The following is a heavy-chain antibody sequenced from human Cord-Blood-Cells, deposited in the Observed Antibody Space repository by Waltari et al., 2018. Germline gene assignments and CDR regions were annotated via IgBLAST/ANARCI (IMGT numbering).Heavy chain of an antibody. D-gene: IGHD4-4*01. CDR2: IIPIFGTA. CDR3: ARTDYSNYVRHYYYYYMDV. CDR1: GGTFRSYA. V-gene: IGHV1-69*01. J-gene: IGHJ6*03. Sequence: QVQLVQSGAEVKKPGSSVKVSCKASGGTFRSYAISWVRQAPGQGLEWMGGIIPIFGTANYAQKFQGRVTITADESTSTAYMELSSLRSEDTAVYYCARTDYSNYVRHYYYYYMDVWGKGTTVTVSS.